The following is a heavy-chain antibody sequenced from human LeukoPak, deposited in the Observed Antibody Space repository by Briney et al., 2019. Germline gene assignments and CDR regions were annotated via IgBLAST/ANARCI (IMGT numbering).Heavy chain of an antibody. CDR2: INWNGGST. CDR1: GFTFDDYG. CDR3: VREPPAAAA. J-gene: IGHJ4*02. Sequence: PGESLRLSCGASGFTFDDYGMSWVRRAPGKGLEWVSGINWNGGSTGYADSGMGRFTISRDNAKNSLYLQVNSLRAEDTALYYCVREPPAAAAWGQGTLVTVSS. D-gene: IGHD6-13*01. V-gene: IGHV3-20*04.